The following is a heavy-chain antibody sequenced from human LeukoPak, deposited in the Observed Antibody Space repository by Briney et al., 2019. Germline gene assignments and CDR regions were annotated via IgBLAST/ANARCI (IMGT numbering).Heavy chain of an antibody. J-gene: IGHJ3*02. V-gene: IGHV3-23*01. D-gene: IGHD4-17*01. CDR3: ARDHSSTVTTPHDAFDI. CDR2: ISGSGGST. Sequence: GGSLRLSCAASGFTFSSYAMSWVRQAPGKGLEWVSAISGSGGSTYYADSVKGRFTISRDNAKNTPYLQMNSLRAEDTAVYYCARDHSSTVTTPHDAFDIWGQGTMVTVSS. CDR1: GFTFSSYA.